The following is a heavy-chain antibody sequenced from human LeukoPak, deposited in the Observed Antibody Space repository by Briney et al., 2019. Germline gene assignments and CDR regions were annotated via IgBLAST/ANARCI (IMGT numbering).Heavy chain of an antibody. CDR3: AKEGAYPIITYDS. CDR1: GFTFSSYW. D-gene: IGHD3-10*01. CDR2: IKRDGNEK. Sequence: GGSLRLSCAASGFTFSSYWMNWVRQTPGKGLEWVANIKRDGNEKNYVDSVRGRFSISRDNAKNSLYLQMDSLRAEDTAVYYCAKEGAYPIITYDSWGQGALVTVSS. J-gene: IGHJ5*01. V-gene: IGHV3-7*01.